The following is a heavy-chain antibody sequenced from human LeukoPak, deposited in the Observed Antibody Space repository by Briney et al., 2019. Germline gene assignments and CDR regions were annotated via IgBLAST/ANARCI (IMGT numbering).Heavy chain of an antibody. CDR3: ARILRYFDWFEQRYYFDY. V-gene: IGHV4-59*08. Sequence: SETLSLTCTVSGGSISSYYWSWIRQPPGKGLEWIGYIYYSGSTNYNPSLKSRVTISVDTSKNQFSLKLSSVTAADTAVYYCARILRYFDWFEQRYYFDYWGQGTLVTVSS. CDR2: IYYSGST. CDR1: GGSISSYY. J-gene: IGHJ4*02. D-gene: IGHD3-9*01.